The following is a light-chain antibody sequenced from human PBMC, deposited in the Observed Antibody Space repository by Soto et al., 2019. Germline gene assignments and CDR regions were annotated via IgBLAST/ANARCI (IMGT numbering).Light chain of an antibody. CDR2: GAS. CDR3: QQYGSSPGT. V-gene: IGKV3-20*01. J-gene: IGKJ4*01. CDR1: QSVSSY. Sequence: EMVLTQSPGTLSLSPGERATLSCRASQSVSSYLAWYQQKRGQAPRLLISGASSRATGIPDRFSGSGSGTDFTLTISRLEPEDFAVYYCQQYGSSPGTFGGGTKVEIK.